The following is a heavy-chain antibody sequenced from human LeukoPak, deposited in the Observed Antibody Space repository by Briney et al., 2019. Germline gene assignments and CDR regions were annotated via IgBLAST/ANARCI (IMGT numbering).Heavy chain of an antibody. Sequence: ASVKVSCKASGYTFTSYYMHCVRQAPGQGLEWMGIINPSFGSTSYAQKFQGRVTMTRDTSTSTVYMELSSLRSEDTAVYYCARGGIAAAGPRAEYFQHWGQGTLVTVSS. V-gene: IGHV1-46*01. J-gene: IGHJ1*01. CDR2: INPSFGST. CDR1: GYTFTSYY. CDR3: ARGGIAAAGPRAEYFQH. D-gene: IGHD6-13*01.